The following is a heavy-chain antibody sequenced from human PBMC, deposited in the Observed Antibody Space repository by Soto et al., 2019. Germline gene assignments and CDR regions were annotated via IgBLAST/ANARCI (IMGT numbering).Heavy chain of an antibody. J-gene: IGHJ6*02. CDR3: TTELAWFGESPLDYYYGMDV. CDR2: IKSKTDGGTT. D-gene: IGHD3-10*01. Sequence: GGSLRLSCAASGFTFSSYAMNWVRQAPGKGLEWVGRIKSKTDGGTTDYAAPVKGRFTISRDDSKNTLYLQMNSLKTEDTAVYYCTTELAWFGESPLDYYYGMDVWGQGTTVTV. CDR1: GFTFSSYA. V-gene: IGHV3-15*07.